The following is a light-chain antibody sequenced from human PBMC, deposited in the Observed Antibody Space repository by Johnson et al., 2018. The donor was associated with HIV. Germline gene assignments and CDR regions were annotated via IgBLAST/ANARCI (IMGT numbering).Light chain of an antibody. J-gene: IGLJ1*01. V-gene: IGLV1-51*02. Sequence: QAVLTQPPSVSAAPGQKVTISCSGSNSNIGDNYVSWYQQVPGTAPKLLIYENNKRPSGIPDRFSGSKSGTSATLGIPGLQPGDEADYYCGTWDSSLSANVFGTGTRVTVL. CDR1: NSNIGDNY. CDR2: ENN. CDR3: GTWDSSLSANV.